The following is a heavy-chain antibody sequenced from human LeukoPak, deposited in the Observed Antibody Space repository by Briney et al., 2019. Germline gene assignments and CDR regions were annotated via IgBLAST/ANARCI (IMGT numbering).Heavy chain of an antibody. Sequence: SETLSLTCTVSGGSISSSGYYWGWIRQPPGKGLEWIGTIYYGGSTYYNPSLKSRVTISVDTSKNHFSLKLTSVTAADTAFYYCARVYYSSSYDYWYFDLWGRGTLVTVSS. CDR1: GGSISSSGYY. CDR2: IYYGGST. J-gene: IGHJ2*01. V-gene: IGHV4-39*07. CDR3: ARVYYSSSYDYWYFDL. D-gene: IGHD6-13*01.